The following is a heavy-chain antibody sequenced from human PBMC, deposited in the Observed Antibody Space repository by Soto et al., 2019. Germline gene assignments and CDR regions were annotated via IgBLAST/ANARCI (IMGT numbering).Heavy chain of an antibody. CDR3: AKEKDYDFVWASHRYTFHY. CDR2: ISGSGST. V-gene: IGHV3-23*01. J-gene: IGHJ4*02. CDR1: GLTFRTYA. Sequence: GVSLRLSCTASGLTFRTYAMTWFRQAPGKGLEWVSAISGSGSTFYANSVKGRFTISRDNSRNTVSLQMHSLRAEDSAIYYCAKEKDYDFVWASHRYTFHYWGKGTLVTVSS. D-gene: IGHD3-16*02.